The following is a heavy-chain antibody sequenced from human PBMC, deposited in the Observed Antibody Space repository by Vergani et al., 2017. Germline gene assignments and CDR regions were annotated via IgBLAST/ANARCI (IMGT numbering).Heavy chain of an antibody. V-gene: IGHV4-59*08. D-gene: IGHD3-9*01. J-gene: IGHJ6*03. CDR3: AGLGTYYDILTGYYSKDYYYYYMDV. Sequence: QVQLQESGPGLVKPSETLSLTCTVSGGSISSYYWSWIRQPPGKGLEWIGYIYYSGSTNYNPSLKSRVTISVDTSKNQFSLKLSSVTAADTAVYYCAGLGTYYDILTGYYSKDYYYYYMDVWGKGTTVTVSS. CDR1: GGSISSYY. CDR2: IYYSGST.